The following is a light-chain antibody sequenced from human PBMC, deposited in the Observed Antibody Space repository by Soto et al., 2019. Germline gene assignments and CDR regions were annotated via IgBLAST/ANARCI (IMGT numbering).Light chain of an antibody. J-gene: IGKJ5*01. V-gene: IGKV3-11*01. CDR2: DAS. CDR1: QSVSSY. CDR3: QQRSNWPL. Sequence: EIVLTQSPATLSLSPGERATLSCRASQSVSSYLAWYQQKPGQAPRLLIYDASNRATGIPARLSGRGSVTDFTLTISSLEPEDFAVYYCQQRSNWPLFGQGTRLEMK.